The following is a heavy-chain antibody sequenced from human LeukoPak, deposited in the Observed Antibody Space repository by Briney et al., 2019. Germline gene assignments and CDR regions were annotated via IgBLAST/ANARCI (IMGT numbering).Heavy chain of an antibody. Sequence: GASVKVSCKASGYTFTSYYMHWVRQAPGQGLEWMGWMNPNSGNTGYAQKFQGRVTMTRNTSISTAYMELSSLRSEDTAVYYCARVVVGATIPHYWGQGTLVTVSS. CDR2: MNPNSGNT. CDR3: ARVVVGATIPHY. D-gene: IGHD1-26*01. V-gene: IGHV1-8*02. J-gene: IGHJ4*02. CDR1: GYTFTSYY.